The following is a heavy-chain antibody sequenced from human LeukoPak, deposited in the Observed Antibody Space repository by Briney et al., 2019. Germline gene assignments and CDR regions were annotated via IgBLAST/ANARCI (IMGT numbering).Heavy chain of an antibody. CDR1: GGSISSYY. CDR3: ARGPDWFDP. J-gene: IGHJ5*02. Sequence: SETLSLTCTVSGGSISSYYWSWVRQPPGKGLEWIGYIYYSGSTNYNPSLKSRVTISVDTSKNQFSLKLSSVTAADTAVYYCARGPDWFDPWGQGTLVTVSS. CDR2: IYYSGST. V-gene: IGHV4-59*01.